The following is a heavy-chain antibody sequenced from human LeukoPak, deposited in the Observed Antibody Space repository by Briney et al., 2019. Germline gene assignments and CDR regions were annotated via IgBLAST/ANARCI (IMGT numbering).Heavy chain of an antibody. V-gene: IGHV4-59*01. CDR1: GGSISSYY. CDR2: IYYSGST. D-gene: IGHD6-25*01. Sequence: SETLSLTCTVSGGSISSYYWSWIRQPPGKGLEWIGYIYYSGSTNYNPSLKSRVTISVDTSKNQFSLKLSSVTAADTAVYYCARDREDGGNYFDYWGQGTLVTVSS. J-gene: IGHJ4*02. CDR3: ARDREDGGNYFDY.